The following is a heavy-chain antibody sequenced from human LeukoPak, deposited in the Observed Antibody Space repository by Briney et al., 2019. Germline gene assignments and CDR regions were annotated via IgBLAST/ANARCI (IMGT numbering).Heavy chain of an antibody. D-gene: IGHD3-22*01. CDR2: IDNAGSIT. CDR1: GFTFSNYW. V-gene: IGHV3-74*03. CDR3: VRSAFHAGSGNYYDY. J-gene: IGHJ4*02. Sequence: GGSLRLSCAASGFTFSNYWIHWVRQALGKGLVWVSRIDNAGSITTYADSVKGRFTISRDNAENTLYLQMNSLRVEDTAVYYCVRSAFHAGSGNYYDYWGQGTLVTVSS.